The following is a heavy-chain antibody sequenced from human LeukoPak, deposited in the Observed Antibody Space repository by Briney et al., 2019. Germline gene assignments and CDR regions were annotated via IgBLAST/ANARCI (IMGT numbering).Heavy chain of an antibody. J-gene: IGHJ1*01. Sequence: SVKVSCKASGCTFSSYAISWVRQAPGQGLEWMGRIIPIFGTANYAQKFQGRVTITTDESTSTAYMELRSLRSEDTAVYYCPGALYYYDSSSYCPGNFQHWGQGTLVTVSS. D-gene: IGHD3-22*01. CDR1: GCTFSSYA. CDR2: IIPIFGTA. V-gene: IGHV1-69*05. CDR3: PGALYYYDSSSYCPGNFQH.